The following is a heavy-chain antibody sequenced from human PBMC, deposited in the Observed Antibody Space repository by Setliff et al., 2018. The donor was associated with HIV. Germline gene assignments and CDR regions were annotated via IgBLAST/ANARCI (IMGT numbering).Heavy chain of an antibody. CDR2: INPSGGST. V-gene: IGHV1-46*01. CDR3: ERVAHRLSGGIDY. J-gene: IGHJ4*02. D-gene: IGHD2-15*01. CDR1: GYTFTDFW. Sequence: ASVKVSCKISGYTFTDFWIHWVRQAPGQGLEWMGIINPSGGSTTYAQKFQGRVTMTRDTSTSTVYMELHWLTSDDTAVYYCERVAHRLSGGIDYRGQGTQVTVSS.